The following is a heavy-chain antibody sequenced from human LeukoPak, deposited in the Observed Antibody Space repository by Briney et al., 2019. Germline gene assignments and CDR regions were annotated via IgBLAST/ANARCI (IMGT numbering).Heavy chain of an antibody. J-gene: IGHJ4*02. Sequence: VASVKVSCKASGYIFTNFGISWVRQAPGQGLEWMGWISTYNGNTNYAQKLQGRVTMTTDTSTSTAYMELRSLRSDDTAVYYCARGIAVAEASFDYWGQGTLVTVSS. V-gene: IGHV1-18*01. CDR1: GYIFTNFG. D-gene: IGHD6-19*01. CDR3: ARGIAVAEASFDY. CDR2: ISTYNGNT.